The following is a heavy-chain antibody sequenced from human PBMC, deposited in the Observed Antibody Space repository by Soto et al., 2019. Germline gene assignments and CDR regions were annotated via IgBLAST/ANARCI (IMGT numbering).Heavy chain of an antibody. Sequence: PSETLSLTCTVSGGSITSSEYYWAWIRQPPGKGLQFVGTIYYSGSSYSNPSLKSRLSMSVDTSKNQFSLTMKSVTAADTAVYYCARRDSGGFYRFFDSWGQGTLVTVSS. CDR3: ARRDSGGFYRFFDS. CDR2: IYYSGSS. CDR1: GGSITSSEYY. J-gene: IGHJ4*02. D-gene: IGHD2-15*01. V-gene: IGHV4-39*01.